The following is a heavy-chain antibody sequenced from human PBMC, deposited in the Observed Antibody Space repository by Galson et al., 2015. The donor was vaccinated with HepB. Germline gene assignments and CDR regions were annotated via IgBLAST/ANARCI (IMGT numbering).Heavy chain of an antibody. CDR3: AKNGIVGATMKVDYFEY. J-gene: IGHJ4*02. CDR1: GFTFDDYA. D-gene: IGHD1-26*01. Sequence: SLRLSCAASGFTFDDYAMHWVRQAPGKGLEWVSGISWNSDRIGYADSVKGRFTISRDNAKNSLYLQMNSLRAEDTALYYCAKNGIVGATMKVDYFEYWGQGTLVTVSS. CDR2: ISWNSDRI. V-gene: IGHV3-9*01.